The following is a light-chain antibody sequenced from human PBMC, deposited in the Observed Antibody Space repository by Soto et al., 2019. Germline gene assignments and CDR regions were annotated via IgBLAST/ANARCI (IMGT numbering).Light chain of an antibody. J-gene: IGKJ5*01. V-gene: IGKV1-12*02. CDR3: QQANSFPS. CDR2: AAY. CDR1: QGISSW. Sequence: DIQMTQSPSSVSASVGDRVTITCRASQGISSWVAWYQQKPGKAPKLLIYAAYSLQSGVPSRFSGSGSGTDFTLTISSLQPEDFATYYCQQANSFPSFGQGTRLEIK.